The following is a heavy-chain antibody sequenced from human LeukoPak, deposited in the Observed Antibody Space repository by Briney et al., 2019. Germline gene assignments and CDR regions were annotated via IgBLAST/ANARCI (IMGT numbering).Heavy chain of an antibody. D-gene: IGHD6-25*01. CDR1: GFTLSAYE. Sequence: PGGSLRLSCAASGFTLSAYEMNWVRQAPGKGLEWVSYITSSGYTITYADSVKGRFTISRDNAKNSLYLQMNSLRAEDTAAYYCARGRSAFDYWGQGTLVTVSS. CDR2: ITSSGYTI. V-gene: IGHV3-48*03. J-gene: IGHJ4*02. CDR3: ARGRSAFDY.